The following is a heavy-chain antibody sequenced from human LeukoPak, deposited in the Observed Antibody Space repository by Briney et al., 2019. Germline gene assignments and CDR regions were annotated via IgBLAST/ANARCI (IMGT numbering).Heavy chain of an antibody. V-gene: IGHV3-23*01. Sequence: GGSLRLSCAASGFTFSSYAMSWVRQAPGKGREWVSAISGRGGSTYYADSVKGRFTISRDNSKNTLYLQMNSLRAEDTAVYYCAKDIQRGFGVVIIMVAFDTWGQGTMVTVSS. J-gene: IGHJ3*02. CDR1: GFTFSSYA. CDR2: ISGRGGST. D-gene: IGHD3-3*01. CDR3: AKDIQRGFGVVIIMVAFDT.